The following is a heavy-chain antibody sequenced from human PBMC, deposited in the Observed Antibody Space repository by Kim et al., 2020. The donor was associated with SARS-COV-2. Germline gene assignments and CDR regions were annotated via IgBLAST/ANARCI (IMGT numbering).Heavy chain of an antibody. D-gene: IGHD3-10*01. Sequence: SETLSLTCTVSGGSISSSSYYWGWIRQPLGKGLEWIGSIYYSGSTYYNSSLKSRVTISVDTSKNQFSLKLSSVTAADTAVYYCARQYSYGSYYYGSGTKGGIDVWGQGTTVTVSS. CDR2: IYYSGST. CDR3: ARQYSYGSYYYGSGTKGGIDV. J-gene: IGHJ6*02. CDR1: GGSISSSSYY. V-gene: IGHV4-39*01.